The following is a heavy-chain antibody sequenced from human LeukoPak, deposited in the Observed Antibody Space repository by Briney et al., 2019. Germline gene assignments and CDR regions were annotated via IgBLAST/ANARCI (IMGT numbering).Heavy chain of an antibody. CDR3: ARHTTHYDSSGYYQYGMDV. D-gene: IGHD3-22*01. CDR2: IYPGDSDT. V-gene: IGHV5-51*01. CDR1: GYSFTSYW. Sequence: PGESLKISCKGSGYSFTSYWIGWVRQMPGKGLEWMGIIYPGDSDTRYSPSFQGQVTISADKSISTAYLQWSSLKASDTAMYYCARHTTHYDSSGYYQYGMDVWGQGTTVTVSS. J-gene: IGHJ6*02.